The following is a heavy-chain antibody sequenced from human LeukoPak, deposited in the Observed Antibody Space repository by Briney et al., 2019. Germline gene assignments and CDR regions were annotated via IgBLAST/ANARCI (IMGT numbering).Heavy chain of an antibody. CDR1: GYTFTSYD. V-gene: IGHV1-2*02. CDR3: ARSLRTVAAKGNWFDP. CDR2: INPNSGGT. D-gene: IGHD6-19*01. J-gene: IGHJ5*02. Sequence: ASVKVSCKASGYTFTSYDINWVRQATGQGLEWMGWINPNSGGTNYAQKFQGRVTMTRDTSISTAYMELSRLRSDDTAVYYCARSLRTVAAKGNWFDPWGQGTLVTVSS.